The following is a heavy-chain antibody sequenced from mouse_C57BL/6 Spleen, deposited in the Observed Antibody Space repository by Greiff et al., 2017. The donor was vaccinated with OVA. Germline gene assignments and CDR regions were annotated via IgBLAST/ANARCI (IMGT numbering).Heavy chain of an antibody. D-gene: IGHD2-4*01. V-gene: IGHV1-82*01. J-gene: IGHJ4*01. CDR2: IYPGDGDT. CDR1: GYAFSSSW. CDR3: AIYDYDGGYAMDY. Sequence: VKLQESGPELVKPGASVKISCKASGYAFSSSWMNWVKQRPGKGLEWIGRIYPGDGDTNYNGKFKGKATLTADKSSSTAYMQLSSLTSEDSAVYFCAIYDYDGGYAMDYWGQGTSVTVSS.